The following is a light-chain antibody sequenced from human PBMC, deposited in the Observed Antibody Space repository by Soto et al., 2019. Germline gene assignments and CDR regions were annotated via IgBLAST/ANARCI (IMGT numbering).Light chain of an antibody. Sequence: EIVLTQSPGTLSLSPGERATLSCRASQSVSSSYLAWYQQKPGQAPRLLIYGASSRATGIPDRFSGSGSGTDFTLTISRLDPEDFAVYYCQQSGNSPRTFGQGTKV. CDR2: GAS. CDR3: QQSGNSPRT. CDR1: QSVSSSY. V-gene: IGKV3-20*01. J-gene: IGKJ1*01.